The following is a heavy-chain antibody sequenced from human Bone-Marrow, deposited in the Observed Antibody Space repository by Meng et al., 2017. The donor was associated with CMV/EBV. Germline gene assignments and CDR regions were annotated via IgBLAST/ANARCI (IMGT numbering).Heavy chain of an antibody. CDR3: ARGRYYYDSSGYAYYYYGMDV. D-gene: IGHD3-22*01. CDR2: INPSGGST. V-gene: IGHV1-46*01. J-gene: IGHJ6*02. CDR1: GYSFTSYY. Sequence: ASVKVSCKASGYSFTSYYMHWVRQAPGQGLEWMGIINPSGGSTSYAQKFQGRVTMTRDTSTSTVYMELSSLRSEDTAVYYCARGRYYYDSSGYAYYYYGMDVWGQGTTVTVSS.